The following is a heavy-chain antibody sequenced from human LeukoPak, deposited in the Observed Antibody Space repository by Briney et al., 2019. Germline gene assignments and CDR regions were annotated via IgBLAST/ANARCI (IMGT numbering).Heavy chain of an antibody. CDR2: MNPNSGNT. CDR3: ASLWDSGDYRGNWFDP. V-gene: IGHV1-8*01. J-gene: IGHJ5*02. Sequence: ASVKVSCTASGYTFTSYDINWVRQATGQGLEWMGWMNPNSGNTGYAQKFQGRVTITADKSTSTAYMELSSLRSEDTAVYYCASLWDSGDYRGNWFDPWGQGTLVTVSS. CDR1: GYTFTSYD. D-gene: IGHD4-17*01.